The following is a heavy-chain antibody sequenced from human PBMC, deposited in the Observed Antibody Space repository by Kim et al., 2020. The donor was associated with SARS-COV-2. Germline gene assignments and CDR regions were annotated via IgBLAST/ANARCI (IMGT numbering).Heavy chain of an antibody. V-gene: IGHV1-18*01. CDR3: ARIAIAGILDKNWFDP. D-gene: IGHD6-13*01. Sequence: ASVKVSCKASGYTFTSYGISWVRQAPGQGLEWMGWVSTYNGNTNYAQKIQGRVTMTTDTSTSTAYMELRGLRSDDTAVYYCARIAIAGILDKNWFDPWGQGTLVTVSS. J-gene: IGHJ5*02. CDR1: GYTFTSYG. CDR2: VSTYNGNT.